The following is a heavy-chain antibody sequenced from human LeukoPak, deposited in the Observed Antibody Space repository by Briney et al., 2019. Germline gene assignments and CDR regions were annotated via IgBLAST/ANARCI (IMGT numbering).Heavy chain of an antibody. V-gene: IGHV1-24*01. Sequence: GASVKVSCKVSGYTLTELSMHWVRQAPGKGLEWMGGFDPEDGETIYAQKFQGRVTMTEDTSTDTAYMELSSLRSEDTAVYYCATVLLGYCSGGSCYRFDPWGQGTLVTVSS. CDR1: GYTLTELS. J-gene: IGHJ5*02. CDR2: FDPEDGET. CDR3: ATVLLGYCSGGSCYRFDP. D-gene: IGHD2-15*01.